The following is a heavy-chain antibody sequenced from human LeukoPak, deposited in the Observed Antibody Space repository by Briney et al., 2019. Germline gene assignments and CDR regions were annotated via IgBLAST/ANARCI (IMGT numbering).Heavy chain of an antibody. CDR3: ARTSRLRFLEWGFDY. CDR1: GGSISSYY. CDR2: IYYSGST. V-gene: IGHV4-59*01. Sequence: SETLPLTCTVSGGSISSYYWSWIRQPPGKGLEWIGYIYYSGSTNYNPSLESRVTISVDTSKNQFSLKLSSVTAADTAVYYCARTSRLRFLEWGFDYWGQGTLVTVSS. J-gene: IGHJ4*02. D-gene: IGHD3-3*01.